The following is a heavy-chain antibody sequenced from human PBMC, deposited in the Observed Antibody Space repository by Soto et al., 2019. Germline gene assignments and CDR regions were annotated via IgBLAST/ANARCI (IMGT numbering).Heavy chain of an antibody. J-gene: IGHJ1*01. CDR3: ARLGAPADFSGPWYRFGK. Sequence: PSETLSLTGTVTGGSVISSSSYWAWIRQSPGTGMEWLGQLFCNGNSYYGRCLGSRVNMSVGSSNNLFARSLRSVPAADTALYYGARLGAPADFSGPWYRFGKWGRGSLLGVSS. V-gene: IGHV4-39*01. D-gene: IGHD3-16*01. CDR2: LFCNGNS. CDR1: GGSVISSSSY.